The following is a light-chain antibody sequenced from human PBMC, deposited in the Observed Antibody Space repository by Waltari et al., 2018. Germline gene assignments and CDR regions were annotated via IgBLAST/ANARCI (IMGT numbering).Light chain of an antibody. V-gene: IGLV2-14*03. Sequence: QSALTQPASVSGSPGQSITISCTGTSSDVGGYNYVSWYLQHPGKAPKLMIYDVSNRPSGVSNRVSGSKSGNTASLTISGLQAEDEADYYCSSYTTSSTLVFGGGTKLTVL. CDR1: SSDVGGYNY. CDR3: SSYTTSSTLV. J-gene: IGLJ2*01. CDR2: DVS.